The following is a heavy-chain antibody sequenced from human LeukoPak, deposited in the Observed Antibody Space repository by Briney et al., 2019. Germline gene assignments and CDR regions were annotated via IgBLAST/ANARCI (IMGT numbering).Heavy chain of an antibody. CDR2: IYYSGST. J-gene: IGHJ4*02. D-gene: IGHD3-3*01. Sequence: SETLSLTCTVSGGSISSGDYYWSWIRQPPGKGLEWIGYIYYSGSTYYNSSLKSRVTISVDTSKNQFSLKLSSVTAADTAVYYCARDPYYDFWSGYPVWGQGTLVTVSS. V-gene: IGHV4-30-4*08. CDR3: ARDPYYDFWSGYPV. CDR1: GGSISSGDYY.